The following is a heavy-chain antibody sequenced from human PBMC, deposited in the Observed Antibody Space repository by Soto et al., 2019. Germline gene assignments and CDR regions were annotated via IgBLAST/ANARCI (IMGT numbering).Heavy chain of an antibody. CDR3: ARPRGYGVFDAYDI. CDR1: GFTFSTYA. D-gene: IGHD4-17*01. Sequence: GGSLRLSCAASGFTFSTYAMSWVRQAPGKGLEWVSAISGSGDSTYSADSVRGRFTISSDNSINTLYLQMNNLGYEDTAVYYCARPRGYGVFDAYDIWGQGTMVTVSS. J-gene: IGHJ3*02. V-gene: IGHV3-23*01. CDR2: ISGSGDST.